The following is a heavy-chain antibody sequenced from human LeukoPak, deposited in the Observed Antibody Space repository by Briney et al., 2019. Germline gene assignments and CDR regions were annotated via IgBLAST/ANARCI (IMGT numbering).Heavy chain of an antibody. J-gene: IGHJ4*02. Sequence: GSLRLSCAASGFSFSDTYMSWVRQAPGKGLEWIGYIYYSGSTYYNPSLKSRVTISVDTSKNQFSLKLSSVTAADTAVYYCARHWLYWGQGTLVTVSS. CDR2: IYYSGST. V-gene: IGHV4-59*08. D-gene: IGHD5-12*01. CDR3: ARHWLY. CDR1: GFSFSDTY.